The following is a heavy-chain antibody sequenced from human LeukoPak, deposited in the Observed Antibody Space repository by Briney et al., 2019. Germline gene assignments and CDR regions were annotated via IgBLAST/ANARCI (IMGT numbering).Heavy chain of an antibody. CDR3: ARPKLGKNAFDI. CDR1: GYTFTSYG. CDR2: ISAYNGNT. V-gene: IGHV1-18*01. D-gene: IGHD7-27*01. Sequence: ASVKVSCKASGYTFTSYGISWVRQAPGQGLEWMGWISAYNGNTNYAQKLQGRVTMTTDTSTSTAYMELSRLRSDDTAVYYCARPKLGKNAFDIWGQGTMVTVSS. J-gene: IGHJ3*02.